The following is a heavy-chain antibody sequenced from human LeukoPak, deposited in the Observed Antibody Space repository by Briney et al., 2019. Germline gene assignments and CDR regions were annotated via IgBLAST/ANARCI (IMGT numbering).Heavy chain of an antibody. V-gene: IGHV4-34*01. D-gene: IGHD1-1*01. CDR3: ARVQLERLGPRGKVRYYYYGMDV. J-gene: IGHJ6*02. Sequence: PSETLSLTCAVYGGSFSGYYWSWIRQPPGKGLEWIGEINHSGSTNYNPSLKSRVTISVDTSKNQFSLKLSSVTAADTAVYYCARVQLERLGPRGKVRYYYYGMDVWGQGTTVTVSS. CDR1: GGSFSGYY. CDR2: INHSGST.